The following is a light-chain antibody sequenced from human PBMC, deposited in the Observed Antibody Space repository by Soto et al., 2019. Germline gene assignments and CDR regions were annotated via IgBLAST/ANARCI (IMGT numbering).Light chain of an antibody. Sequence: QLVLTQPPSVSGAPGQRVTISCTGTSSNIGAGYDVHWYQQLPGTAPKLLIYGGSHRPSGVPDRFSASKSGTSASLAITGLQAEDEADYYCQSSDSSLSGWVFGGGTKLTVL. CDR3: QSSDSSLSGWV. CDR1: SSNIGAGYD. J-gene: IGLJ3*02. V-gene: IGLV1-40*01. CDR2: GGS.